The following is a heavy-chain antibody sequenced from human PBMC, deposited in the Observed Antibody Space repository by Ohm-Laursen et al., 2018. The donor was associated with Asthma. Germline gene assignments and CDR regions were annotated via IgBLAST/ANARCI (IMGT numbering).Heavy chain of an antibody. CDR2: GGSYYDGGLK. Sequence: SLRLSCSASGFTFRSYWMHWVRQAPGKGLEWVAVGGSYYDGGLKYYADSVNGRFTVSRDDSKNTLYLQMNSLRPDDTAVYYCARDVMEWYLPAFDFWGQGTLVTVSS. J-gene: IGHJ4*02. CDR3: ARDVMEWYLPAFDF. D-gene: IGHD3-3*01. V-gene: IGHV3-30-3*01. CDR1: GFTFRSYW.